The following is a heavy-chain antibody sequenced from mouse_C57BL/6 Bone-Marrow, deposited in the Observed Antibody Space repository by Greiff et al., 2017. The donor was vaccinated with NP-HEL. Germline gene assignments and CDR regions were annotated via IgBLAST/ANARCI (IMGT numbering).Heavy chain of an antibody. D-gene: IGHD2-3*01. Sequence: EVQLVESGPGLVKPSQSLSLTCSVTGYSITSGYYWNWIRQFPGNKLEWMGYISYDGSNNYNPSLKNRISITRDTSKNQFFLKLNSVTTEDTATYYCAREGIYDGTSFAYWGQGTLVTVSA. CDR3: AREGIYDGTSFAY. J-gene: IGHJ3*01. CDR2: ISYDGSN. V-gene: IGHV3-6*01. CDR1: GYSITSGYY.